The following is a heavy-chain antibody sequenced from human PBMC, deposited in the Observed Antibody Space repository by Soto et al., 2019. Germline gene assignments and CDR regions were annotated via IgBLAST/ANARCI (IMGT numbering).Heavy chain of an antibody. D-gene: IGHD2-2*02. Sequence: GASVKVSCKASGYTFTGHYIYWVRQAPGQGLEWMGWINPNSGVTKYAQKFQGRVTMTRDTSISTAYMELSRLRSDDTAVFYCARDGGYCSSSSCYTRFDYWGQGTPVTVSS. J-gene: IGHJ4*02. V-gene: IGHV1-2*02. CDR3: ARDGGYCSSSSCYTRFDY. CDR1: GYTFTGHY. CDR2: INPNSGVT.